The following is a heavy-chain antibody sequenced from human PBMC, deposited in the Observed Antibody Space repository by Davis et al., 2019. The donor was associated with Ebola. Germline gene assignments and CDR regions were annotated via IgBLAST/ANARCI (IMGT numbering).Heavy chain of an antibody. D-gene: IGHD2-21*01. V-gene: IGHV4-34*01. CDR3: VRDCGALCSYYYAMDV. CDR1: GGSFSGYY. CDR2: INHSGST. J-gene: IGHJ6*02. Sequence: SETLSLTCAVYGGSFSGYYWSWIRQPPGKGLEWIGEINHSGSTNYNPSLKTRVTISVDTSNNQFSLKLSSVTAADTAVYYCVRDCGALCSYYYAMDVWGQGATVTVSS.